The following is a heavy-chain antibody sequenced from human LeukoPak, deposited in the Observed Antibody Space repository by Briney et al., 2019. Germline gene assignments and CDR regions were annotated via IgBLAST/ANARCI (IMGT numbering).Heavy chain of an antibody. J-gene: IGHJ4*02. CDR2: ISGSGGST. D-gene: IGHD3-10*01. CDR3: AKTRPITMVRGTYFDY. V-gene: IGHV3-23*01. Sequence: GGSLRLSCAASGFTFSSYAMSWVRQAPGKGLEWVSAISGSGGSTYYADPVKGRFTISRDNSKNTLYLQMNSLRAEDTAVYYCAKTRPITMVRGTYFDYWGQGTLVTVSS. CDR1: GFTFSSYA.